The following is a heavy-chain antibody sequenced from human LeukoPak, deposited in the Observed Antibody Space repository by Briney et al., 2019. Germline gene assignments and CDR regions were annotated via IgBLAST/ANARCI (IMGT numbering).Heavy chain of an antibody. CDR2: INPNSGGT. J-gene: IGHJ4*02. CDR1: GYTLTGFY. Sequence: GASVKVSCKASGYTLTGFYMHWVRQAPGQGPEWMGWINPNSGGTNYAQKFQGRVTMTRDTSINTAYMELTRLRSDDTAVYYCASLGDYYDSGSFSPFDYWGQGTLVTVSS. CDR3: ASLGDYYDSGSFSPFDY. D-gene: IGHD3-10*01. V-gene: IGHV1-2*02.